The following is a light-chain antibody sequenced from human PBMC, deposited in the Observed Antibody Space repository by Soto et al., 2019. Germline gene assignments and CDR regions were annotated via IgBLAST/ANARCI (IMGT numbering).Light chain of an antibody. CDR2: GAF. J-gene: IGKJ3*01. CDR3: QQRSNWPT. Sequence: EIVMTQSPATLSVFPGERATLSCRASQSVGRTLAWYQQKPGQAPRLLIYGAFTRATGIPPRFSGSGSGTDFTLTISSLEPEDFAVYYCQQRSNWPTFGPGTKVDIK. V-gene: IGKV3-15*01. CDR1: QSVGRT.